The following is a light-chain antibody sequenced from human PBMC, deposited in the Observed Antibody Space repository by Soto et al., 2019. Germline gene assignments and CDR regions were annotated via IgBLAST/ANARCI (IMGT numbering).Light chain of an antibody. V-gene: IGKV3D-7*01. Sequence: PGERVTLSCRASQSVSSSYLTWYQQKPGQAPRLLIYGASTRATSIPARFSGSGSGTDFTLTISSLQPEDFAVYYCQQDYTRFTFGPWTKVDIK. J-gene: IGKJ3*01. CDR1: QSVSSSY. CDR3: QQDYTRFT. CDR2: GAS.